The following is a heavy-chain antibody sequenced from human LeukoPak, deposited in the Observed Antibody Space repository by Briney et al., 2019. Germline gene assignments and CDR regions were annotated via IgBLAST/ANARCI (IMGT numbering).Heavy chain of an antibody. V-gene: IGHV1-24*01. J-gene: IGHJ6*02. CDR2: FDPEDGET. Sequence: ASVKVSCKVSGYTLTELSMHWVRQAPGKGLEWMGGFDPEDGETIYARKFQGRVTMTEDTSTDTAYMELSSLRSEDTAVYYCATLTIGYYYYGMDVWGQGTTVTVSS. CDR1: GYTLTELS. CDR3: ATLTIGYYYYGMDV. D-gene: IGHD3-3*01.